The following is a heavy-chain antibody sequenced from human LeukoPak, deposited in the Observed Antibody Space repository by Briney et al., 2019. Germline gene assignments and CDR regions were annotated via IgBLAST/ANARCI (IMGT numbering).Heavy chain of an antibody. D-gene: IGHD3-16*01. CDR1: GYSISSGYY. CDR2: IYHSGST. V-gene: IGHV4-38-2*01. Sequence: SETLSLTCAVSGYSISSGYYWGWIRQPPGKGLEWIGSIYHSGSTYYNPSLKSRVTISVDTSMNQFSLKLSSVTAADTAVYYCASGGDYSDYWGQGTLVTVSS. J-gene: IGHJ4*02. CDR3: ASGGDYSDY.